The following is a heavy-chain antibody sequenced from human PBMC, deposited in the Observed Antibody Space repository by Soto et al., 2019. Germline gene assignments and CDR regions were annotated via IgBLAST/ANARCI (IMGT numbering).Heavy chain of an antibody. CDR2: LRGASSTI. CDR3: ARDHDWAFDH. Sequence: EVQLVESGGGLVQPGGSLRLSCAASGFTFSSSSMNWVRQAPGKGLEWVSYLRGASSTIYYADSVKGRFTIARDNAKNSLDLQMNSLRAEDTAVYYCARDHDWAFDHWGQGALVTVSS. V-gene: IGHV3-48*04. D-gene: IGHD3-9*01. CDR1: GFTFSSSS. J-gene: IGHJ4*02.